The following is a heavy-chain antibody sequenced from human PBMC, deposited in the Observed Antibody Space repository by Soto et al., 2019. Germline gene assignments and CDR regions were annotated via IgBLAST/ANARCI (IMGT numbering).Heavy chain of an antibody. CDR1: GYIIKNYW. CDR3: FRGGVTSRTFDY. D-gene: IGHD3-16*01. Sequence: PGESLKISCKASGYIIKNYWIGWVRQMPGQGLEWMGIIFPDDSDTRYSPSFQGYVTISVDKSISTADVQWSSLKASDSAIYYCFRGGVTSRTFDYWGQGTLVTVSS. CDR2: IFPDDSDT. J-gene: IGHJ4*02. V-gene: IGHV5-51*01.